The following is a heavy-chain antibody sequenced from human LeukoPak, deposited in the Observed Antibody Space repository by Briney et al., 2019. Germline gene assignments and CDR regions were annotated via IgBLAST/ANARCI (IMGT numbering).Heavy chain of an antibody. CDR3: ARGRPNGNDY. V-gene: IGHV3-74*01. D-gene: IGHD2-8*01. CDR1: GFTFIRYW. CDR2: SASEGSST. J-gene: IGHJ4*02. Sequence: PGGSLSLACAASGFTFIRYWMNWVRQAAGKGRVWVALSASEGSSTTYAGSVTGPFSTSPDTAKNTMYLPMNTLRVADTAVHYCARGRPNGNDYWGQGTLVTVSS.